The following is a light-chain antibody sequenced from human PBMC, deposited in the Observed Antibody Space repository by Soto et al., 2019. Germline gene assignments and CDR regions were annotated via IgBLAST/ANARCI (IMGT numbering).Light chain of an antibody. V-gene: IGKV3-20*01. CDR1: QSVISYY. Sequence: EIVLSQSPGTLSLSPGERATLSCRACQSVISYYLAWYQQKPGQAPRLLIYGASRRATDIPDRFSGSGSGTDFTLTISRLEPEDFAVYYCQLYGNSSYTFGQGTKLEIK. J-gene: IGKJ2*01. CDR3: QLYGNSSYT. CDR2: GAS.